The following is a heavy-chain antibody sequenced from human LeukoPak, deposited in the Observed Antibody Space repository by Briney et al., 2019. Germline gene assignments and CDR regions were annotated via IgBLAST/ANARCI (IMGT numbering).Heavy chain of an antibody. J-gene: IGHJ4*02. V-gene: IGHV3-21*01. D-gene: IGHD6-19*01. Sequence: GGSLRLSCAASGFTFSSYSMFWVRQAPGKGLEWVSSISSSSTLIYYADSVKGRFTISRDNAKNSLYLQMNSLRAEDTAMYFCARGVISVALVDYWGQGTLVTVSP. CDR2: ISSSSTLI. CDR1: GFTFSSYS. CDR3: ARGVISVALVDY.